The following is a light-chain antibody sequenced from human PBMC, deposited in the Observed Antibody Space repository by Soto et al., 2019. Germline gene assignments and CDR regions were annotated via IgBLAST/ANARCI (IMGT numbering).Light chain of an antibody. CDR3: EQRSNWPPVT. J-gene: IGKJ4*01. V-gene: IGKV3-11*01. CDR2: DAS. CDR1: QSVSSSY. Sequence: EIVMTQSPLTLPVTPGEPASISCRSSQSVSSSYLAWYQHKPGQAPRLLIYDASNRATGIPARFSGSGSGTDFTLTISSLEPEDFGVYYCEQRSNWPPVTFGGGTKVDIK.